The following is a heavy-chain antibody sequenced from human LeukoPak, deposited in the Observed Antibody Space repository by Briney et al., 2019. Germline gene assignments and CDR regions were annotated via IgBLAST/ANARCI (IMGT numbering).Heavy chain of an antibody. CDR1: GYSISSGYY. CDR2: IYHSGST. CDR3: AREPSSGYYNPRFLSYMDV. Sequence: SETLSLTCTVSGYSISSGYYWGWIRQPPGKGLEWIGSIYHSGSTYYNPSLKSRVTISVDTSKNQFSLKLSSVTAADTAVYYCAREPSSGYYNPRFLSYMDVWGKGTTVTVSS. D-gene: IGHD3-22*01. J-gene: IGHJ6*03. V-gene: IGHV4-38-2*02.